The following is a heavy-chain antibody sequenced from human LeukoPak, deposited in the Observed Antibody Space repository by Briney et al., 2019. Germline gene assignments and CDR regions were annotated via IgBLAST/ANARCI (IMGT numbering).Heavy chain of an antibody. CDR2: AYYTGGT. Sequence: PSETLSLTCSVSGGSISSGDYYWTWIRQPPGKGLEWIGYAYYTGGTDYNPSLRSRVTISVDTSKNQFSLKLTSVTAADTAMYYCARGNGEQQLTGDYWGQGTLVTVSP. V-gene: IGHV4-30-4*01. J-gene: IGHJ4*02. CDR1: GGSISSGDYY. CDR3: ARGNGEQQLTGDY. D-gene: IGHD6-13*01.